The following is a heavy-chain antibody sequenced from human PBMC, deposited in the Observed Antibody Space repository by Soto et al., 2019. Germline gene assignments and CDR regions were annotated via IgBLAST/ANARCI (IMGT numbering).Heavy chain of an antibody. CDR1: GGFISSYY. V-gene: IGHV4-59*01. J-gene: IGHJ6*02. Sequence: SETLSLTCTVSGGFISSYYWSLIRQPTGKGLEWIGYIYYSGRTNYNPSLKSRVTISVDTSKNQFSLKLSSVTAADTAVYYCARFHGQLVRGYYYYGMDVWGPGTTVTVSS. CDR3: ARFHGQLVRGYYYYGMDV. D-gene: IGHD6-13*01. CDR2: IYYSGRT.